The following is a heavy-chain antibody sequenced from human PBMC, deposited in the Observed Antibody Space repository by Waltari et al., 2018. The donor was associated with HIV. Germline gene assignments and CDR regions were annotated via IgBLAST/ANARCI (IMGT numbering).Heavy chain of an antibody. V-gene: IGHV3-23*04. CDR1: GFSFSSYA. J-gene: IGHJ3*02. CDR2: ISGNGGTP. Sequence: EVQQVESGGGLVQPGGSLRVSCAASGFSFSSYAMSWVRQGQGKGREWVAVISGNGGTPSSEDSATTRFSISRDTLKQTLDLQMNSRRDDDQAVEYCASPQGGCELLCDFVMCGQGKMADVSP. CDR3: ASPQGGCELLCDFVM. D-gene: IGHD2-21*01.